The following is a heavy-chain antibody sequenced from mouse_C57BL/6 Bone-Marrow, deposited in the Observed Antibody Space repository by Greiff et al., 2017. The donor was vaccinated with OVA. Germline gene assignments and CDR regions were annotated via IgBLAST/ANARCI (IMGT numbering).Heavy chain of an antibody. J-gene: IGHJ3*01. CDR1: GYTFTSYW. Sequence: QVQLQQPGAELVRPGTSVTLSCKASGYTFTSYWMHWVKQRPGQGLEWIGVIDPSDSYTNYNQKFKGKATLTVDTSSSTAYMQLSSLTSEDSAVYYCAKWDYDYDVGFAYWGQGTLVTVSA. V-gene: IGHV1-59*01. CDR2: IDPSDSYT. CDR3: AKWDYDYDVGFAY. D-gene: IGHD2-4*01.